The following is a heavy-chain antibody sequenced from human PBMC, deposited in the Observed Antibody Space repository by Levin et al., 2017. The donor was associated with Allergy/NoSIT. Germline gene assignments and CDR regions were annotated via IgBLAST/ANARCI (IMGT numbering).Heavy chain of an antibody. Sequence: NASETLSLTCTVSGDSISSGDYYWTWIRQPPGKGLEWVGYIYKGSSTYYNPSLKSRVTISRDTSKNQFSLNLRSVTAADTAVYYCARGNAGDYGDYPLDQWGQGTLITVSS. J-gene: IGHJ4*02. V-gene: IGHV4-30-4*01. CDR2: IYKGSST. CDR1: GDSISSGDYY. D-gene: IGHD4-17*01. CDR3: ARGNAGDYGDYPLDQ.